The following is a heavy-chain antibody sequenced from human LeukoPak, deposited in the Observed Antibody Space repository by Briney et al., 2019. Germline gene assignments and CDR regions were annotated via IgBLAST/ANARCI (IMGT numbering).Heavy chain of an antibody. Sequence: GGSLRLSCAASGFTFSSYDMSWVRQAPGKGLEWVSSISGSGSGGSTYYADSVKGRFTISRDNSKNTLYLQMNSLRVEDTAVYYCAKSGYNRFDYWGQGTLVTVSS. CDR3: AKSGYNRFDY. CDR1: GFTFSSYD. J-gene: IGHJ4*02. CDR2: ISGSGSGGST. D-gene: IGHD5-24*01. V-gene: IGHV3-23*01.